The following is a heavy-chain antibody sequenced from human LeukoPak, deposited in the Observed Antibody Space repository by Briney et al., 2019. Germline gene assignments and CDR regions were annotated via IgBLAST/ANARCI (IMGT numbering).Heavy chain of an antibody. D-gene: IGHD3-22*01. CDR3: ARLVSYPKYYYDSSGDNAFDI. V-gene: IGHV4-39*01. CDR2: ISYSAST. CDR1: GGSIGSSSYY. J-gene: IGHJ3*02. Sequence: SETLSLTCTVSGGSIGSSSYYWGWIRQPPGKELEWVGGISYSASTYYNPSLKSRVTISVDTSKNQFSLKLSSVTAAATAVYYCARLVSYPKYYYDSSGDNAFDIWGQGTMVTVSS.